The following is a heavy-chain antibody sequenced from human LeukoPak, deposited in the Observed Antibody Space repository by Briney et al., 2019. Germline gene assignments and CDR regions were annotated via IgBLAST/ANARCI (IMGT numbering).Heavy chain of an antibody. Sequence: SETLSLTCTVSGYSISSGYYWGWIRQPPGKGLEWIGSIYHSGSTYYNPSLKSRVTISVDTSKSQFSLKLSSVTAADTAVYYCARARLEYYSDYWGQGTLVTVSS. J-gene: IGHJ4*02. V-gene: IGHV4-38-2*02. CDR2: IYHSGST. CDR1: GYSISSGYY. CDR3: ARARLEYYSDY. D-gene: IGHD5-24*01.